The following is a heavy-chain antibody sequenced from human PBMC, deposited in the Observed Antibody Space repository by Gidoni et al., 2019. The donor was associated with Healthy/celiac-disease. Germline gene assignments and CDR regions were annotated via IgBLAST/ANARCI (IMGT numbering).Heavy chain of an antibody. CDR3: ARDHYDILTGYYNPSFDY. Sequence: QVQLVQSGAEVKKPGSSVKVSCKASGGTFSSYAISWVRQAPGQGLEWMGGIIPIFGTANYAQKFQGRVTITADKSTSTAYMELSSLRSEDTAVYYCARDHYDILTGYYNPSFDYWGQGTLVTVSS. J-gene: IGHJ4*02. CDR2: IIPIFGTA. V-gene: IGHV1-69*06. D-gene: IGHD3-9*01. CDR1: GGTFSSYA.